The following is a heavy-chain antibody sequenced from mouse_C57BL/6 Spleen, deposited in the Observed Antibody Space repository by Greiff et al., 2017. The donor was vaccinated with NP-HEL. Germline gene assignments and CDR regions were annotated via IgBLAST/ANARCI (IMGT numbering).Heavy chain of an antibody. CDR2: TFYSGIT. V-gene: IGHV3-3*01. CDR1: GFSITSDCC. D-gene: IGHD2-4*01. CDR3: ARYYDYGDYYAMDY. J-gene: IGHJ4*01. Sequence: EVQLQQSGPSLVRPSQTLSLTCTVTGFSITSDCCWIWIRQFPGNKLEYIGYTFYSGITYYNPSLESRTYITRDTSKNQFSLKLSSVTTEDTATYYCARYYDYGDYYAMDYWGQGTSVTVSS.